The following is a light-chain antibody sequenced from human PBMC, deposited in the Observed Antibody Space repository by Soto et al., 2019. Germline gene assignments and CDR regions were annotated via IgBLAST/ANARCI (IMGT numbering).Light chain of an antibody. V-gene: IGKV3-20*01. CDR1: QSVSSSY. CDR2: GAS. CDR3: QQYVGSLRT. J-gene: IGKJ1*01. Sequence: EIVLTQSPGTLSLSPGERATLSCRASQSVSSSYLAWYQQKPGQAPRLLIYGASSRASGIPDRFSGSGSGTDFTLTISRLEPEDFAVYYCQQYVGSLRTFGQGTKVEIK.